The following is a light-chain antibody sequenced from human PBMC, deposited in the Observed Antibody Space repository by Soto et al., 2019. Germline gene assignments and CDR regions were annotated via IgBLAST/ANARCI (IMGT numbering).Light chain of an antibody. CDR3: QQYGSSPET. Sequence: EIVLTQSPGTLSLSPGERATLSCRASHSVSSAYLAWYQQKPGQAPRLLIYDVSSRATGIPDRFSGSGSGTDFTLTVSRLEPEDFAVYYCQQYGSSPETFGQGTKVDIK. CDR1: HSVSSAY. J-gene: IGKJ1*01. CDR2: DVS. V-gene: IGKV3-20*01.